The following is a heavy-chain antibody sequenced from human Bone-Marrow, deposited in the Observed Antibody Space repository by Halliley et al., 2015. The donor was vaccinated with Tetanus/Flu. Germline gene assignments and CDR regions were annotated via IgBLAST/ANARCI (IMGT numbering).Heavy chain of an antibody. D-gene: IGHD1-26*01. J-gene: IGHJ4*02. CDR3: ARDGTSGGFSI. V-gene: IGHV4-31*02. CDR2: SYYRGST. Sequence: KGLEWIGNSYYRGSTSYNPALKSRVSISIDTSNNRFSLRLASVAAADSATYYCARDGTSGGFSIWGQGTLVTVSS.